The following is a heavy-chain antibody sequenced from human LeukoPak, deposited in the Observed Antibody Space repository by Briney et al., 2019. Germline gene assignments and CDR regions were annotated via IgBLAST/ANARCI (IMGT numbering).Heavy chain of an antibody. V-gene: IGHV1-2*02. J-gene: IGHJ4*02. Sequence: ASVKVSCKASGYTFTGYYMHWVRQAPGQGLEWMGWINPNSGGTNYAQKFQGRVTMTRDTSISTAYMELSRLRSDDTAVYYCARVGGGSSSWIDYWGQGTLVTVSS. D-gene: IGHD6-13*01. CDR3: ARVGGGSSSWIDY. CDR2: INPNSGGT. CDR1: GYTFTGYY.